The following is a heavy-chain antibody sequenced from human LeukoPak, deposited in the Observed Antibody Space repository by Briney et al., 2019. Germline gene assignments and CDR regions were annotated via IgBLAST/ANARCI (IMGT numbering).Heavy chain of an antibody. CDR1: GGSISSYY. J-gene: IGHJ2*01. Sequence: PSETLSLTCTVSGGSISSYYWSWIRQPPGKGLEWIGYIYYSGSTNYNPSLKSRVTISVDTSKNQFSLKLSSVTAADTAVYYCARHYRDGYNSGWYFDLWGRGTLVTVSS. CDR3: ARHYRDGYNSGWYFDL. D-gene: IGHD5-24*01. CDR2: IYYSGST. V-gene: IGHV4-59*08.